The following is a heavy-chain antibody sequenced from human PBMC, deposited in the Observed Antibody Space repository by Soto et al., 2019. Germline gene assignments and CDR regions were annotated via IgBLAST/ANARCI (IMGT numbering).Heavy chain of an antibody. CDR3: XRTTMIVVVITTGAFDI. CDR2: IYYSGST. CDR1: GGSISSGGYY. Sequence: PSETLSLTCTVSGGSISSGGYYWSWIRQHPGKGLEWIGYIYYSGSTYYNPSLKSRVTISVDTSKNQFSLKLSSVTAADTAVYYCXRTTMIVVVITTGAFDIWGQGTMVTVSS. D-gene: IGHD3-22*01. V-gene: IGHV4-31*03. J-gene: IGHJ3*02.